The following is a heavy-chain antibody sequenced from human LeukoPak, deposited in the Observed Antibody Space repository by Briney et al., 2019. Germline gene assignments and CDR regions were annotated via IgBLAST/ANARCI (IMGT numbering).Heavy chain of an antibody. V-gene: IGHV4-30-2*01. CDR2: IYQSGST. CDR1: GGSISSAGYS. J-gene: IGHJ4*02. CDR3: ARIAEPLYYFDY. Sequence: PSQTLSLTCAVSGGSISSAGYSWSWIRQPPGKGLEWIGYIYQSGSTYYNPSLKSRVTISVDRFKNQFSLKLSSVTAADTAVYYCARIAEPLYYFDYWGQGTLVTVSS. D-gene: IGHD6-13*01.